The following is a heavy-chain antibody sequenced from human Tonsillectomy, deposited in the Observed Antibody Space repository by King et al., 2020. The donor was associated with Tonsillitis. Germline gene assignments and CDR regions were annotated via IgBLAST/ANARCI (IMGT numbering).Heavy chain of an antibody. CDR1: GFTFSNSW. CDR2: IKQDGRDK. Sequence: VQLVESGGGLVQPGGSLRLSCAASGFTFSNSWMSWVRQAPGKGLEWVASIKQDGRDKYYVDSVKGRFTISRDNANNSLYLQLNSLRADDTAVYYCARDGSSGWDAFNIWGQGTKVTVSS. V-gene: IGHV3-7*01. D-gene: IGHD6-19*01. CDR3: ARDGSSGWDAFNI. J-gene: IGHJ3*02.